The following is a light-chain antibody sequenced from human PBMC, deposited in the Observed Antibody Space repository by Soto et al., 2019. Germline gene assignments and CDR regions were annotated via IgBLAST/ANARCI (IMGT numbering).Light chain of an antibody. Sequence: QSVLTQPASVSGSPGQSITISCTGTSSDVGSYNLVSWYQQHPGKAPKLMIYEGGKRPSGVSERFSGSKSGNTASLTISGLQAEDDADYYCCSYAGSSTYVFGTGTKLTVL. J-gene: IGLJ1*01. CDR2: EGG. V-gene: IGLV2-23*01. CDR3: CSYAGSSTYV. CDR1: SSDVGSYNL.